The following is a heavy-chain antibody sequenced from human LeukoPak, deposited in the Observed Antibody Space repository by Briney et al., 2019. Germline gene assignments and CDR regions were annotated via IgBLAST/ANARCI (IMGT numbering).Heavy chain of an antibody. V-gene: IGHV4-4*09. D-gene: IGHD4-23*01. CDR1: GDSISSHY. Sequence: SETLSLTCSVSGDSISSHYWSWIRQPPGKGLEWIAYIYDRGSTTYNPSLKSRITTSVDTSKNQFSLKLTSVTAADTAVYYCARARVTPSYSYYYMDVWGKGTTVTVSS. CDR3: ARARVTPSYSYYYMDV. CDR2: IYDRGST. J-gene: IGHJ6*03.